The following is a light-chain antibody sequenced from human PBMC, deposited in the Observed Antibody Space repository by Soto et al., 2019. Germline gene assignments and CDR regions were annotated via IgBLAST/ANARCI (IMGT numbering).Light chain of an antibody. CDR2: WAS. J-gene: IGKJ4*01. V-gene: IGKV4-1*01. Sequence: DIVMTQSPDSLAVSLGERATINCKSSQSVLSSSNNENYLAWYQQKPGQPPKLLIYWASTRESGVPDRFSGSGSETDFTLTISSLQAEDVAVYFCQQYFSTPLTFGGGTKVEIK. CDR3: QQYFSTPLT. CDR1: QSVLSSSNNENY.